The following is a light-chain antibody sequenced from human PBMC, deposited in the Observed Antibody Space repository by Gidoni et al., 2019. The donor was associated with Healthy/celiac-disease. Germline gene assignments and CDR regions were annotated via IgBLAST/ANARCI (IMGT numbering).Light chain of an antibody. V-gene: IGKV3-11*01. Sequence: EIVLTQSPATLSLSPGERATLSCRASQSVRSYLAWYQQKPGQAPRLLIYDASNRATGIPARFSGSGSGTDFTLTISSLEPEDFAVYYCQQRSNWPPGVTFGPXTKVDIK. CDR2: DAS. CDR3: QQRSNWPPGVT. CDR1: QSVRSY. J-gene: IGKJ3*01.